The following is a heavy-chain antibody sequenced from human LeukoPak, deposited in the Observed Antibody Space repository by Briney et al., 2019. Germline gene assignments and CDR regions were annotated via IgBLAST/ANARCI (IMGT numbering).Heavy chain of an antibody. J-gene: IGHJ4*02. CDR1: GFTFSSYW. V-gene: IGHV3-7*05. D-gene: IGHD6-13*01. CDR2: ITQDGSDK. CDR3: ARKWSSSWSSFDY. Sequence: PGGSLRLSCAASGFTFSSYWMSWVRQAPGKGLEWAAKITQDGSDKYYVGSVKGRFTVSRDNAQNSLYLQMNSLRAEDTAIYYCARKWSSSWSSFDYWGQGTLVTVSS.